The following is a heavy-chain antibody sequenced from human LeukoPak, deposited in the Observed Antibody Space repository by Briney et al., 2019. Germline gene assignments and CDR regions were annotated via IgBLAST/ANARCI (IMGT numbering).Heavy chain of an antibody. D-gene: IGHD3-3*01. CDR3: ASLRDFWSGYYNY. CDR2: IYPGDSDT. CDR1: GYSFTSYW. J-gene: IGHJ4*02. V-gene: IGHV5-51*01. Sequence: GESLKISCKGSGYSFTSYWIGWVRQMPGKGLEWMGIIYPGDSDTRYSPSFQGQVTISADKSISTAYLQWSSLKASNTAMYYCASLRDFWSGYYNYWGQGTLVTVSS.